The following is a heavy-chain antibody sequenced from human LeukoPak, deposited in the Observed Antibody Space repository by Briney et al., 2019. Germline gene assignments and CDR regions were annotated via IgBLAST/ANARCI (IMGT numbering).Heavy chain of an antibody. CDR3: AKGQNYYDGSGYYSTDY. Sequence: GGSLRLSCAASGFTFSSYGMHWVRQAPGKGLEWVAVISSDGVNKYSADSVKGRFTISRDNSKNTLYLQMNSMRAEDTAVYYCAKGQNYYDGSGYYSTDYWGQGTPVTVSS. CDR2: ISSDGVNK. J-gene: IGHJ4*02. D-gene: IGHD3-22*01. V-gene: IGHV3-30*18. CDR1: GFTFSSYG.